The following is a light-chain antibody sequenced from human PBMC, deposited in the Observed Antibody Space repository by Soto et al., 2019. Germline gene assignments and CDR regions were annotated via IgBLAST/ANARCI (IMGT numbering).Light chain of an antibody. Sequence: PGQSITISCTGTSSDVGGYNYVSWYQQHPGKAPKLMIYDVSNRPSGVSNRFSGSKSGNTASLTISGLQAEDEADYYCSSYTSSSTLNYVFGTGTKVTVL. J-gene: IGLJ1*01. V-gene: IGLV2-14*04. CDR3: SSYTSSSTLNYV. CDR2: DVS. CDR1: SSDVGGYNY.